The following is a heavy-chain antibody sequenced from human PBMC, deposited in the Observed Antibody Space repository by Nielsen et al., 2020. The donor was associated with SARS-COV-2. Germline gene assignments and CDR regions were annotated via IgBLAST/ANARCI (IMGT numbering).Heavy chain of an antibody. CDR2: ISYDGSNK. CDR3: AKSIPYDILTGYYPDYYFDC. V-gene: IGHV3-30*18. J-gene: IGHJ4*02. Sequence: WIRQPPGKGLEWVAVISYDGSNKYYADSVKGRFTISGDNSKNTLYLQMNSLRAEDTAVYYCAKSIPYDILTGYYPDYYFDCWGQGTLVTVSS. D-gene: IGHD3-9*01.